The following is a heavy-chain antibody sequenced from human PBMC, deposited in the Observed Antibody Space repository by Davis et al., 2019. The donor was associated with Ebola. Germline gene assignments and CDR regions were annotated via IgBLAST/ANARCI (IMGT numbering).Heavy chain of an antibody. Sequence: SGPTLVKPTQTLTLTCTFSGFSLTTSGVGVAWIRQPPGGALEWLAFIYWNDNKDYSPSLKNRLTITKDTSNNQVVLTMTNMDPMDTATYYCARSPRRPTHYYYYAMDVWGQGTTVIVSS. CDR3: ARSPRRPTHYYYYAMDV. V-gene: IGHV2-5*01. J-gene: IGHJ6*02. CDR2: IYWNDNK. CDR1: GFSLTTSGVG.